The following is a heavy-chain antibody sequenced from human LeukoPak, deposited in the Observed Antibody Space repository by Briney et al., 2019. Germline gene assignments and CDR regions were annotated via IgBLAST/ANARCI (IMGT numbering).Heavy chain of an antibody. Sequence: ASVKVSCKASGYTFTSYGISWVRQAPGQGLEWMGWISAYNGNTNYAQKLQGRVTMTTDTSTSTAYMELRSLRSDDTAVYYCARDSYYYDSSGYSNISPHSGAYYYYYGMDVWGQGTTVTVSS. V-gene: IGHV1-18*01. CDR2: ISAYNGNT. CDR3: ARDSYYYDSSGYSNISPHSGAYYYYYGMDV. CDR1: GYTFTSYG. D-gene: IGHD3-22*01. J-gene: IGHJ6*02.